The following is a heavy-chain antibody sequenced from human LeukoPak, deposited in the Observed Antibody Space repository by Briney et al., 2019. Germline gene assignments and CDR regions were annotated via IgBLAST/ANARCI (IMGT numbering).Heavy chain of an antibody. D-gene: IGHD5-24*01. CDR2: IYYSGST. CDR3: ARLGDGYNGN. CDR1: GGSISSGGYY. J-gene: IGHJ4*02. V-gene: IGHV4-61*08. Sequence: HSETLSLTCTVSGGSISSGGYYWSWIRQHPGKGLEWIGYIYYSGSTNYNPSLKSRVTISVDTSKNQFSLKLSSVTAADTAVYYCARLGDGYNGNWGQGTLVTVSS.